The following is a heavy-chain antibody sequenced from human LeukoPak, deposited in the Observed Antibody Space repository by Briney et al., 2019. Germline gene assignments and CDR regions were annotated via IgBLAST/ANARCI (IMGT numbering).Heavy chain of an antibody. CDR2: INHSGTT. Sequence: SETLSLTCAVYGGSFSGYYWTWIRQPPGKGLEWIGEINHSGTTNYNPSLKSRVTMSVDTSKNQFSLRLTSVTAADTAVYYCARDGAAAPVRFDSWGQGTLVTVSS. CDR3: ARDGAAAPVRFDS. J-gene: IGHJ5*01. D-gene: IGHD6-13*01. V-gene: IGHV4-34*01. CDR1: GGSFSGYY.